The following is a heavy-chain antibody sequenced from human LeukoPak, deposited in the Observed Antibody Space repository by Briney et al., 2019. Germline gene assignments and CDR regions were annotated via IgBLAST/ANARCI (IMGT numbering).Heavy chain of an antibody. J-gene: IGHJ4*02. CDR1: GGSFSGYY. V-gene: IGHV4-34*01. Sequence: SETLSLTCAVYGGSFSGYYWSWIRQPPGKGLEWIGETNHSGSTNYNPSLKSRVTISVDTSKNQFSLKLSSVTAADTAVYYCAREGDYYGSGSSVQWGQGTLVTVSS. CDR2: TNHSGST. CDR3: AREGDYYGSGSSVQ. D-gene: IGHD3-10*01.